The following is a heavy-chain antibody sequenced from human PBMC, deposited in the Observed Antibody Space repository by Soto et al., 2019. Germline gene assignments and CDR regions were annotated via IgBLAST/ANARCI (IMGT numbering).Heavy chain of an antibody. CDR1: GGSISSYY. D-gene: IGHD5-18*01. Sequence: PSETLSLTCTVSGGSISSYYWSWIRQPPGKGLEWIGSIYYSGSTYYNPSLKSRVTISVDTSKNQFSLKLSSVPAADTVVYYCARGNDTAMVDEDWFDPWGQGTLVTVSS. V-gene: IGHV4-39*01. J-gene: IGHJ5*02. CDR3: ARGNDTAMVDEDWFDP. CDR2: IYYSGST.